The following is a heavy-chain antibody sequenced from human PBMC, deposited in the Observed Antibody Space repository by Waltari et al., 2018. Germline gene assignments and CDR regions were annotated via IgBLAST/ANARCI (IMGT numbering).Heavy chain of an antibody. CDR3: ARVRTTSGWYFDY. CDR1: GDSISSNSAG. CDR2: TYYRSTWYN. D-gene: IGHD6-19*01. V-gene: IGHV6-1*01. J-gene: IGHJ4*02. Sequence: QVQLQQSGPGLVKPSQTLSLTCVISGDSISSNSAGWNWIRQSPSRGLEWLGRTYYRSTWYNDYAASVKGRVAINADTSKNLFSLQLNSVTPEDTAVYYCARVRTTSGWYFDYWGQGTQVTVSS.